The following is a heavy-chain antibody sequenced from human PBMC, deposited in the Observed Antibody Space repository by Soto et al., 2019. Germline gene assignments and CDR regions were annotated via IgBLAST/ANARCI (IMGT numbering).Heavy chain of an antibody. CDR2: ISSSGSTI. V-gene: IGHV3-11*01. CDR1: GFTFSDYY. Sequence: GGSLRLSCAASGFTFSDYYMSWIRQAPGKGLEWVSYISSSGSTIYYADSVKGRFTISRDNAKNSLYLQMNSLRAEDTAVYYCARPIIAVARPSEDYWGQGTLVTVSS. D-gene: IGHD6-19*01. J-gene: IGHJ4*02. CDR3: ARPIIAVARPSEDY.